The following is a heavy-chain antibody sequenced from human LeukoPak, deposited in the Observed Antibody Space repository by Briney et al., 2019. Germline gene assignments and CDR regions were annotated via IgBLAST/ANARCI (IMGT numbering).Heavy chain of an antibody. CDR2: INPNSGGT. CDR3: ARDVYGDCGGSGYGMDV. V-gene: IGHV1-2*02. D-gene: IGHD4-17*01. CDR1: GYTFTGYY. J-gene: IGHJ6*02. Sequence: ASVKVSCKASGYTFTGYYMHWVRRAPGQGLEWMGWINPNSGGTNYAQKFQGRVTMTRDTSISTAYMELSRLRSDDTAVYYCARDVYGDCGGSGYGMDVWGQGTTVTVSS.